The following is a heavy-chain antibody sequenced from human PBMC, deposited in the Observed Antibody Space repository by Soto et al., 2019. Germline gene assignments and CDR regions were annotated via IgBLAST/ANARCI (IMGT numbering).Heavy chain of an antibody. Sequence: QVQLVESGGGVVQPGRSLRLSCAASGFTFSSYGMHWVRQAPGKGLQWVAVISYDGSNKDYADSVKGRFTISRDNSKNTLYLQMNSLRAEDTAVYYCVGGYYFGDYWGQGTLVTVSS. D-gene: IGHD3-22*01. J-gene: IGHJ4*02. CDR3: VGGYYFGDY. V-gene: IGHV3-30*03. CDR2: ISYDGSNK. CDR1: GFTFSSYG.